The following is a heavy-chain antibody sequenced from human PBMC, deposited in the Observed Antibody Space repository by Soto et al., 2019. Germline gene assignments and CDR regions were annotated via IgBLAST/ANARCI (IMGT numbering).Heavy chain of an antibody. CDR2: IYYSGTT. J-gene: IGHJ4*02. V-gene: IGHV4-31*03. D-gene: IGHD3-22*01. Sequence: QVQLQESGPGLVQPSQTLSLSCTVSGGSITSGGYYWSWIRQHPGKGLEWIGYIYYSGTTDYNPSLDSRCTIAWDTSRNESSLEVSAVSAADTAVDSCARADGGGYPFEHWCQGTLVTVSS. CDR1: GGSITSGGYY. CDR3: ARADGGGYPFEH.